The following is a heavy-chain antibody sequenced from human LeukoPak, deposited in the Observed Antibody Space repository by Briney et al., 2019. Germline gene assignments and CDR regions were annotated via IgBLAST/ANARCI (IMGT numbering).Heavy chain of an antibody. Sequence: SETLSLTCGVSGFSISSGYYWGWIRQPLGKGLEWIGSIYHTGSAYYNPSLKSRVIISVDASKNQFSLKMNSATAADTAVYYCARSHYVSGSQGGMDVWGKGTTVTVSS. J-gene: IGHJ6*04. CDR3: ARSHYVSGSQGGMDV. V-gene: IGHV4-38-2*01. D-gene: IGHD3-10*01. CDR1: GFSISSGYY. CDR2: IYHTGSA.